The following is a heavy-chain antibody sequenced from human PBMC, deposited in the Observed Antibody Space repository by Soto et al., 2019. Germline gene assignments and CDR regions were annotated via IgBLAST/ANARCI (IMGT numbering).Heavy chain of an antibody. CDR3: AKDHCSSTSCYIDY. V-gene: IGHV3-9*01. CDR2: ISWNSGSI. J-gene: IGHJ4*02. CDR1: GFTFDDYA. Sequence: SLRLSCAASGFTFDDYAMHWVRQAPGKGLEWVSGISWNSGSIGYADSVKGRFTISRDNAKNSLYLQMNSLRAEDTALYYCAKDHCSSTSCYIDYWGQGTLVTVSS. D-gene: IGHD2-2*02.